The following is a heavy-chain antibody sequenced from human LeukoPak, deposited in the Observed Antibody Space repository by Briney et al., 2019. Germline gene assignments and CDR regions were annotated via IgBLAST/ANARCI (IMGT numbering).Heavy chain of an antibody. Sequence: GGSLRLSCAASGFTFSSYGMTWVRQAPGKGLEWVSYISSSSSTIYYADSVKGRFTISRDNAKNSLYLQMNSLRAEDTAVYYCARDAGGYGSGSYPHDYWGQGTLVTVSS. CDR3: ARDAGGYGSGSYPHDY. J-gene: IGHJ4*02. D-gene: IGHD3-10*01. CDR2: ISSSSSTI. V-gene: IGHV3-48*01. CDR1: GFTFSSYG.